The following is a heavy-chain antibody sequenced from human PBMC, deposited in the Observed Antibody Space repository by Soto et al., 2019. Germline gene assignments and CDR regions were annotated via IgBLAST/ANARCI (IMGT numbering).Heavy chain of an antibody. D-gene: IGHD3-22*01. J-gene: IGHJ4*02. CDR2: ISGSGGST. Sequence: GGSLRLSCAASGFTFSSYAMSWVRQAPGKGLEWVSAISGSGGSTYYADSVKGGFTISRDNSKNTLYLQMNSLRAEDTAVYYCAKDAHTYYYDSSGYYYMYYFDYWGQGTLVTVSS. CDR1: GFTFSSYA. CDR3: AKDAHTYYYDSSGYYYMYYFDY. V-gene: IGHV3-23*01.